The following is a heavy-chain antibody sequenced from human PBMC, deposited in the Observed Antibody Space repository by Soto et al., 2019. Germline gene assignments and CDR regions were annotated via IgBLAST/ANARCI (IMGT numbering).Heavy chain of an antibody. Sequence: EVQLVESGGGLVQPGGSLRLSCAASGFTFSSYWMSWVRQAPGKGLEWVANIKQDGSEKYYVDSVKGRFTISRDNAKNSLYLQMNSLRAEDTAVYYCARVKYSGYDWWRNDAFDIWGQGTMVNVSS. CDR2: IKQDGSEK. CDR1: GFTFSSYW. CDR3: ARVKYSGYDWWRNDAFDI. D-gene: IGHD5-12*01. J-gene: IGHJ3*02. V-gene: IGHV3-7*01.